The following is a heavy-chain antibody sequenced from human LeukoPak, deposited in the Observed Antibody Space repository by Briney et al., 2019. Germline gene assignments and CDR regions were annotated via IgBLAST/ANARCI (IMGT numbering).Heavy chain of an antibody. Sequence: SETLSLTCTVSGLSVRYSYWSWVRQPPGQRPQWIGYVHHSGTTLYNPSLKSRVTISVDTSKNQFSLKLSSVTAADTAVYYCARGRKITIFGVVQNWFDPWGQGTLVTVSS. CDR1: GLSVRYSY. CDR2: VHHSGTT. J-gene: IGHJ5*02. V-gene: IGHV4-59*02. D-gene: IGHD3-3*01. CDR3: ARGRKITIFGVVQNWFDP.